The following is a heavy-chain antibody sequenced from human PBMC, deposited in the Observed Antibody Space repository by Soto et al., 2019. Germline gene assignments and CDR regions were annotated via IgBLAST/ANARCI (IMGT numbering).Heavy chain of an antibody. V-gene: IGHV4-34*01. CDR2: INHSGST. CDR1: GGSFSGYY. Sequence: PSETLSLTCAVYGGSFSGYYWSWIRQPPGKGLEWIGEINHSGSTNYNPSLKSRVTISVDTSKNQFSLKLSSVTAADTAVYYCARRRRALYCSSTSCYKVTFDTWGQGTLVTVSS. J-gene: IGHJ5*02. D-gene: IGHD2-2*02. CDR3: ARRRRALYCSSTSCYKVTFDT.